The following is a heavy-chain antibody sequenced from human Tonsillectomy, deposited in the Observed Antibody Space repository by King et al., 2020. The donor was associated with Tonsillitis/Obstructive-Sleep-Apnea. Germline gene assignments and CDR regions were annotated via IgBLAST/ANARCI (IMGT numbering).Heavy chain of an antibody. CDR1: GYSFTNYW. CDR2: IYPDDSDT. Sequence: VQLVESGAEVKKPGESLKISCTGSGYSFTNYWIAWVRQTPGKGLEWMGIIYPDDSDTRYSPSFQGQVTISADKSISSAYLQWSSLKASDTAMYYCARGAYDFWSGYYSQNYYYYYMDVWGKGTTVTVSS. D-gene: IGHD3-3*01. V-gene: IGHV5-51*01. CDR3: ARGAYDFWSGYYSQNYYYYYMDV. J-gene: IGHJ6*03.